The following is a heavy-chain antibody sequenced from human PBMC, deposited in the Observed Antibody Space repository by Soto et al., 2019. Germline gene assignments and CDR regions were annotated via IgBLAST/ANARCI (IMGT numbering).Heavy chain of an antibody. J-gene: IGHJ6*02. CDR2: INPNSGGT. V-gene: IGHV1-2*04. CDR1: GYTFTGYY. Sequence: GASVKVSCKASGYTFTGYYMHWVRQAPGQGLEWMGWINPNSGGTNYAQKFQGWVTMTRDTSISTAYMELSRLRSDDTAVYYCARKMNRAKTYGIDVWGQGTTVTVSS. CDR3: ARKMNRAKTYGIDV.